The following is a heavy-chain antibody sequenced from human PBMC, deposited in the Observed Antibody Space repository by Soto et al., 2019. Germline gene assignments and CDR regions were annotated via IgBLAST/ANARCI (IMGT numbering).Heavy chain of an antibody. D-gene: IGHD3-22*01. V-gene: IGHV4-4*07. CDR2: IYTSGST. CDR3: AANYYDSSGYYSPFDY. J-gene: IGHJ4*02. Sequence: ASETLSLTCTVSGGSISSYYWSWIRQPAGKGLEWIGRIYTSGSTNYNPSLKSRVTMSVDTSKNQFSLKLSSVTAADTAVYYCAANYYDSSGYYSPFDYWGQGTLVTVSS. CDR1: GGSISSYY.